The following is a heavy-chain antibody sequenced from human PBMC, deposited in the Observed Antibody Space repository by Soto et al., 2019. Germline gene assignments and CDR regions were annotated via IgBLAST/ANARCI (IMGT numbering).Heavy chain of an antibody. CDR3: ARKSTMAVRGLFRYHSYGLDV. CDR2: INHSGTS. Sequence: PSETLSLTCAVYCGSFSGYYWNWSRHAPGKGLECIGEINHSGTSNYNPSLNSRVTISVDTSKNQFSLQLRYVTAADTAVYYCARKSTMAVRGLFRYHSYGLDVWGQGTTVTVPS. CDR1: CGSFSGYY. D-gene: IGHD3-10*01. J-gene: IGHJ6*02. V-gene: IGHV4-34*01.